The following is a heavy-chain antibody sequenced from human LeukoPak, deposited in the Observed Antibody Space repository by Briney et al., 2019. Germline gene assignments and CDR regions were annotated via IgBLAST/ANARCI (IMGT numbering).Heavy chain of an antibody. D-gene: IGHD6-13*01. J-gene: IGHJ4*02. CDR3: ARVTRPGKGILDY. V-gene: IGHV4-4*07. Sequence: SETLSLTCTVSGDSISSNYWSWIRQSAGKGLEWIGRIYTSENTIYNPSLKSRVTMSVDTSKNQFSLKVNSMTAADTAVYYCARVTRPGKGILDYWGQGTLATVSS. CDR2: IYTSENT. CDR1: GDSISSNY.